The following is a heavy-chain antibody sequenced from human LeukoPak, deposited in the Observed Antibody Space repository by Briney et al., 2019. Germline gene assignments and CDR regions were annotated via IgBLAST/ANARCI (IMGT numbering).Heavy chain of an antibody. CDR3: ARVWIQLWLPHFDY. V-gene: IGHV1-2*02. D-gene: IGHD5-18*01. CDR2: INPNSGGT. CDR1: GYTFTGYY. Sequence: ASVKVSCKASGYTFTGYYMHWVRQAPGQGLEWMGWINPNSGGTNYAQKFQGRVTMTRDTSISTAYMELSRLRSDDTAVYYCARVWIQLWLPHFDYRGQGTLVTVSS. J-gene: IGHJ4*02.